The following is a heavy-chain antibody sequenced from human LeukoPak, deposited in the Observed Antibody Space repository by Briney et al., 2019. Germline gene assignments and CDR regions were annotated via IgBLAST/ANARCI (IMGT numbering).Heavy chain of an antibody. CDR1: GFTFSSYS. CDR3: AKDLPHRRAFDY. J-gene: IGHJ4*02. V-gene: IGHV3-23*01. CDR2: ISGSGGST. Sequence: GGSLRLSCAASGFTFSSYSMNWVRQAPGKGLEWVSAISGSGGSTYYADSVKGRFTISRDNSKNTLYLQMNSLRAEDTAVYYCAKDLPHRRAFDYWGQGTLVTVSS.